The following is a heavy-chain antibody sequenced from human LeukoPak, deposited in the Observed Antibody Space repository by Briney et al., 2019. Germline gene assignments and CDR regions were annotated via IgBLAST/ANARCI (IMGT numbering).Heavy chain of an antibody. V-gene: IGHV3-48*01. CDR1: GFTFSSYS. J-gene: IGHJ6*04. Sequence: PGGSLRLSCAASGFTFSSYSMNWVRQAPGKGLEWVSYISSSSSTIYYADSVKGRFTISRDNAKNSLYLQMNSLRAEDTAVYYCAEPGITMIGGVWSKGTTVTISS. CDR3: AEPGITMIGGV. D-gene: IGHD3-10*02. CDR2: ISSSSSTI.